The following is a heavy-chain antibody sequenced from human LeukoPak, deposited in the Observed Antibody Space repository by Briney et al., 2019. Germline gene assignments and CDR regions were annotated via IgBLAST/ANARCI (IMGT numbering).Heavy chain of an antibody. D-gene: IGHD6-6*01. CDR3: ARVGAARPRDYYYYYYYMDV. J-gene: IGHJ6*03. Sequence: SETLSLTCTVSGGSISSHYWSWIRQPPGKGLEWIGYIYYSGSTNYNPSLKSRVTISVDTSKNQFSLKLSSVTAADTAVYYCARVGAARPRDYYYYYYYMDVWGKGTTVTVSS. CDR1: GGSISSHY. V-gene: IGHV4-59*11. CDR2: IYYSGST.